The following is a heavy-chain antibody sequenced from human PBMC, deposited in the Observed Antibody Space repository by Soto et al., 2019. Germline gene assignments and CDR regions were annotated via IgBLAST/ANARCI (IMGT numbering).Heavy chain of an antibody. D-gene: IGHD3-3*01. CDR3: ARAADFWSGYLVY. J-gene: IGHJ4*02. V-gene: IGHV3-74*01. Sequence: PGRSLRRSCAASGFTFSSYWMHWVRQAPGKGLVWVSRSNSDGSSTSYADSVNGRFTISRDNAKNTLYLQMNSLRAEDTAVDYCARAADFWSGYLVYWGQGTLVTVSS. CDR2: SNSDGSST. CDR1: GFTFSSYW.